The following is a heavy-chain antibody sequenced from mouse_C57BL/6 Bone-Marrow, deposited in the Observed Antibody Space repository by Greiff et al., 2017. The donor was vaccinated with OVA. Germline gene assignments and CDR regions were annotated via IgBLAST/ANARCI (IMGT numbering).Heavy chain of an antibody. J-gene: IGHJ4*01. Sequence: QVQLQQSGAELVRPGASVTLSCKASGYTFTDYEMHWVKQTPVHGLEWIGAIDPETGGTAYNQKFKGKAILTADKSSSTAYMELRSLTSEDSAVYYCYDYIYYAMDYWGQGTSVTVSS. V-gene: IGHV1-15*01. D-gene: IGHD2-4*01. CDR2: IDPETGGT. CDR1: GYTFTDYE. CDR3: YDYIYYAMDY.